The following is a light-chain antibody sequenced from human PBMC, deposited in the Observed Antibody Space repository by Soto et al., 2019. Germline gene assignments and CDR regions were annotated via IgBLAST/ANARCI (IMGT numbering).Light chain of an antibody. Sequence: EIVMTQSPATLSVSPGERAALSCRASQSVSSNLAWYQQKPGQAPRLLIYGASTRATGIPGRFSGSGSGTEFTLTISSLQSEDFAVYYCQQFNNWPPITFGQGTRLEIK. J-gene: IGKJ5*01. CDR1: QSVSSN. CDR3: QQFNNWPPIT. V-gene: IGKV3-15*01. CDR2: GAS.